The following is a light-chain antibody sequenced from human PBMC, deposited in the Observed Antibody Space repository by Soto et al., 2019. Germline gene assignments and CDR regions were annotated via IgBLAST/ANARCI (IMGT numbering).Light chain of an antibody. J-gene: IGKJ1*01. CDR3: QQYNNWPRT. V-gene: IGKV3-15*01. CDR2: GAS. CDR1: QSVSSN. Sequence: EIVMTQSPATLSVSPGERATLSXRASQSVSSNLAWYQQKPGQAPRLLIYGASTRATGTPARFSGSGSGTEFTLTISSLQSEDFAVYYCQQYNNWPRTFGQGTKVDIK.